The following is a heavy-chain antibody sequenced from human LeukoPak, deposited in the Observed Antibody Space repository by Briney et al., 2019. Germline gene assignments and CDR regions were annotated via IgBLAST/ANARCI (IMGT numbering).Heavy chain of an antibody. CDR3: ARGDFWSGYGYY. V-gene: IGHV4-61*02. J-gene: IGHJ4*02. D-gene: IGHD3-3*01. CDR2: IYTSGST. Sequence: SQTLSLTCTVSGGSISSGSYYWSSIRQPAGKGLEWIGRIYTSGSTNYNPSRKSRVTISVAKSKNQFSLKLSSVTAADTVVYYWARGDFWSGYGYYWGQGTLVTVSS. CDR1: GGSISSGSYY.